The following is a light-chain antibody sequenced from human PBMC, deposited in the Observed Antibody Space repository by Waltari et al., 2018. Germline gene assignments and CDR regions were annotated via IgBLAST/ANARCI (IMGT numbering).Light chain of an antibody. CDR3: SSFTTSYTRL. Sequence: QSALTQPASVSGSPGQSITISSTGTSSDVGGYKYVSWYQQHPGKVPKVIIYEVSNRPSGVSNRFSGSKSGNTASLTISGLQAEDEADYYCSSFTTSYTRLFGGGTKLTVL. CDR1: SSDVGGYKY. V-gene: IGLV2-14*01. J-gene: IGLJ3*02. CDR2: EVS.